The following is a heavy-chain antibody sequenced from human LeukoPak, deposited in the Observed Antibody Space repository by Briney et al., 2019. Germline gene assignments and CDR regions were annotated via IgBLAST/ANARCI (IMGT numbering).Heavy chain of an antibody. J-gene: IGHJ4*02. CDR3: ARDISGYYSVDY. Sequence: PGTSPRLSCAASGFTFNSYGMHWVRQAPGKGLEWVAVISYDGSKKYYADSVKGRFTISRDNSKNTLYLQMDGLRAEDTAVYYCARDISGYYSVDYWGQGTLVTVSS. CDR1: GFTFNSYG. D-gene: IGHD5/OR15-5a*01. CDR2: ISYDGSKK. V-gene: IGHV3-30*03.